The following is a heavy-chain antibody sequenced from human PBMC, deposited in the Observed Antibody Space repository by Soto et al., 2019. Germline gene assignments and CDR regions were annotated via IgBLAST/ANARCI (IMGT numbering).Heavy chain of an antibody. CDR1: GYTFASFG. J-gene: IGHJ4*02. CDR2: ISGYNGKT. Sequence: QVQLVQSGPEVKKPGASVKVSCKASGYTFASFGVSWVRQSPGQGPEWMGWISGYNGKTKYAQKVQGRVTMTTDTSTNTAYMELMSLRSDDGAVCYCAIDKMMDDFGLGVLDYWCLVTVVAVAS. CDR3: AIDKMMDDFGLGVLDY. D-gene: IGHD3-16*01. V-gene: IGHV1-18*04.